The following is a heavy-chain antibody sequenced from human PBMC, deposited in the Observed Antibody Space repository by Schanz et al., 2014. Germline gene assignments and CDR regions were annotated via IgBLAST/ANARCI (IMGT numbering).Heavy chain of an antibody. J-gene: IGHJ3*02. CDR1: GFTFSIYA. V-gene: IGHV3-74*02. D-gene: IGHD4-17*01. Sequence: EVQLVESGGGLVQPGGSLRLSCSASGFTFSIYAMHWVRQVPGKGLVWVSRIKSDGSSTSYADSVKGRFTISRDNAKNTLYLQMNTLRAEDTAVYYCARKMKLGVYGGKGHDSLDIWGQGTMVTVSS. CDR3: ARKMKLGVYGGKGHDSLDI. CDR2: IKSDGSST.